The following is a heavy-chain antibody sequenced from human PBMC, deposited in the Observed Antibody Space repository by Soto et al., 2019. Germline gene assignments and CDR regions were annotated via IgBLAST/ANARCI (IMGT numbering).Heavy chain of an antibody. CDR2: ISSSSSTI. CDR1: GFTFSSYS. V-gene: IGHV3-48*02. CDR3: ARDRYCSGGSCYSLSYFDL. Sequence: GGSLRLSCAASGFTFSSYSMNWVRQAPGKGLEWVSYISSSSSTIYYADSVKGRFTISRDNAKNSLYLQMNSLRDEDTAGYYCARDRYCSGGSCYSLSYFDLWGRGTLVTVSS. J-gene: IGHJ2*01. D-gene: IGHD2-15*01.